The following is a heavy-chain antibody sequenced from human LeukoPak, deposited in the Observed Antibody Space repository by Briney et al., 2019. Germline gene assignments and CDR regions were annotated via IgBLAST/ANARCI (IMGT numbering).Heavy chain of an antibody. D-gene: IGHD1-26*01. Sequence: GRSLRLSCAASGFSFSRYAMHWVRQAPGKGLECVAVVSYDGSNEYYADSVKGRFTISRDDSKATLSLQMNRLRAEDTALYYCARDLLPPGSYPHFEYRGQGTMVTVSS. CDR3: ARDLLPPGSYPHFEY. CDR1: GFSFSRYA. J-gene: IGHJ4*02. V-gene: IGHV3-30*04. CDR2: VSYDGSNE.